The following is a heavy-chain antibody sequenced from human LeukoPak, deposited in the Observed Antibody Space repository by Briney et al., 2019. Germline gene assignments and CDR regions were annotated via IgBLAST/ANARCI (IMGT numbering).Heavy chain of an antibody. CDR2: ISTNSDIR. CDR3: ARDWDAMNNCFDP. J-gene: IGHJ5*02. V-gene: IGHV1-18*01. Sequence: PAASVKFSCKASGYTFTNYGISWVRQAPGQGLEWMGWISTNSDIRTYAQTLQGRFTMTTDTATTTAYMELNNLTFDDTAVYYCARDWDAMNNCFDPWGQGTPVTVSS. CDR1: GYTFTNYG. D-gene: IGHD1-26*01.